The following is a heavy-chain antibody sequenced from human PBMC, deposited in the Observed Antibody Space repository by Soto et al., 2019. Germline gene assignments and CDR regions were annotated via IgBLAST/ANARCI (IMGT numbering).Heavy chain of an antibody. CDR3: AKDERGTVGRYYFYGMDV. CDR2: IPYDGSNK. J-gene: IGHJ6*02. CDR1: GFIFSNYG. D-gene: IGHD1-26*01. V-gene: IGHV3-30*18. Sequence: QVQLVESGGGVVQPGRSLRLSCAASGFIFSNYGMHWVRQAPGKGLEWVAVIPYDGSNKYYADSVKGRFTISRDNSKKTLYLQMNSLRAEDTAVYYCAKDERGTVGRYYFYGMDVWGQGTTVTVSS.